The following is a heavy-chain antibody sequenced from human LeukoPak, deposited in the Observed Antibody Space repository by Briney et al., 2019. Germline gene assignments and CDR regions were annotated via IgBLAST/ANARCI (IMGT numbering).Heavy chain of an antibody. CDR1: GFTVSSIH. Sequence: TGGSLRLSCAASGFTVSSIHMSWVRQAPGMGLEWVSVIYSGGRSYYADSVKGRFNISRDNSKNTLFLQMNSLRAEDTAMYYCARERGYGQTFDYWGQGTLVTVSS. J-gene: IGHJ4*02. CDR3: ARERGYGQTFDY. V-gene: IGHV3-53*01. D-gene: IGHD5-18*01. CDR2: IYSGGRS.